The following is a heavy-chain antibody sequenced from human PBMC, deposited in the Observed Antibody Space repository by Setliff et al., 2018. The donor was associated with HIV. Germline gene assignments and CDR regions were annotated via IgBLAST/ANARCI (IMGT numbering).Heavy chain of an antibody. J-gene: IGHJ4*02. CDR1: GYTFTSYA. D-gene: IGHD6-6*01. CDR3: ATTSN. Sequence: ASVKVSCKASGYTFTSYAMHWVRQAPGQRLEWMGWINAGTGNTKYSQNFQGRVTFSRDTSASTAYMELSSLRSEDTAMYYCATTSNWGQGTLVTVSS. CDR2: INAGTGNT. V-gene: IGHV1-3*01.